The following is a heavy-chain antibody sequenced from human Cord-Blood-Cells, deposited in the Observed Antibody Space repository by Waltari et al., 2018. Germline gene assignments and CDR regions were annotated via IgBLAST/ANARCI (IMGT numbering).Heavy chain of an antibody. V-gene: IGHV3-7*01. D-gene: IGHD2-8*02. J-gene: IGHJ4*02. CDR3: ARDCGCLRRYCTGGVWDY. Sequence: EVQLVESGGGLVQPGGSLRLSCAASGFTFSSYWMSWVRQAPGRGLEWVANIKQDGSEEDYVNSVKGRCTSSGDNAKNSLYLQMNRLRAEDTAVYYCARDCGCLRRYCTGGVWDYWGQGTLVTVSS. CDR2: IKQDGSEE. CDR1: GFTFSSYW.